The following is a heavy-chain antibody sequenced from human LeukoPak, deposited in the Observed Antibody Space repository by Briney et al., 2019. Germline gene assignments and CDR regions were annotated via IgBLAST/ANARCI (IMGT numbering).Heavy chain of an antibody. D-gene: IGHD2/OR15-2a*01. Sequence: SETLSLTCTVSGGSISSGSYYWSWVRQPAGKGLEWIGRIYTSGSTNYNPSLKSRVTISVDTSKNQFSLKLSSVTAADTAVYYCASLGYYDYWGQGTLVTVSS. CDR1: GGSISSGSYY. V-gene: IGHV4-61*02. J-gene: IGHJ4*02. CDR2: IYTSGST. CDR3: ASLGYYDY.